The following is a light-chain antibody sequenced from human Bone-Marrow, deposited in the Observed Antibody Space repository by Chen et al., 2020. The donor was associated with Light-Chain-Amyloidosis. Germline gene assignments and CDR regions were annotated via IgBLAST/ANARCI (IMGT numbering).Light chain of an antibody. CDR2: YDR. V-gene: IGLV3-21*04. CDR1: NIGTKY. CDR3: QVCDSVSDQVV. J-gene: IGLJ2*01. Sequence: SYVLTQPPSVSVAPGKTARITCGGNNIGTKYVHWYQQKPGQAPVLVISYDRDRPSGIPERFSGYDSGNAATLTSSRVEAGDEANYYCQVCDSVSDQVVFGGGTKLTVL.